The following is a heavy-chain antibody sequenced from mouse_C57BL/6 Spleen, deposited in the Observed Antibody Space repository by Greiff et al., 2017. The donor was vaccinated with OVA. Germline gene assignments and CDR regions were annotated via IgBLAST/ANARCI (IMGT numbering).Heavy chain of an antibody. CDR3: ALYGSSYWYFDV. V-gene: IGHV1-55*01. Sequence: VQLQQPGAELVKPGASVKMSCKASGYTFTSYWITWVKQRPGQGLEWIGDIYPGSGSTNYNEKFKSKATLTVDTSYSTAYMQLSSLTSEDSAVYSCALYGSSYWYFDVWGTGTTVTVSS. CDR1: GYTFTSYW. D-gene: IGHD1-1*01. CDR2: IYPGSGST. J-gene: IGHJ1*03.